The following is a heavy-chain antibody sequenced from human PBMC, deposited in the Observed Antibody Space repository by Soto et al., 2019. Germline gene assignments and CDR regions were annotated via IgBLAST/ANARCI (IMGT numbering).Heavy chain of an antibody. J-gene: IGHJ4*02. CDR1: XXXFTXYF. CDR3: ARDRARITMVRGVIHMGYPDY. CDR2: INPSGGST. D-gene: IGHD3-10*01. Sequence: CKASXXXFTXYFXHWVRQAPXXGLEWXGXINPSGGSTSYAQKFQGRVTMTRDTSTSTVYXXXXSXRSEDTAVYYCARDRARITMVRGVIHMGYPDYWGQGTLVTVSS. V-gene: IGHV1-46*01.